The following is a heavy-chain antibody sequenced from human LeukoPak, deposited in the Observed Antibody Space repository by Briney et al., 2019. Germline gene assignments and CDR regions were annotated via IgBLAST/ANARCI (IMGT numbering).Heavy chain of an antibody. V-gene: IGHV1-2*02. CDR2: INPNSGGT. D-gene: IGHD3-10*01. J-gene: IGHJ4*02. CDR1: GYTFTGYY. Sequence: ASVKVSCKASGYTFTGYYMHWVRQAPGQGLEWMGWINPNSGGTNYAQKFQGRVTMTRDTSISTAYMELSRLRSDDTAVYYCARPWHPITMVRGVIAYWGQGTLVTVSS. CDR3: ARPWHPITMVRGVIAY.